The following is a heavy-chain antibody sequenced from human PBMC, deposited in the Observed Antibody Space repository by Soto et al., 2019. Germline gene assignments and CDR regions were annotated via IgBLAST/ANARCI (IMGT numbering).Heavy chain of an antibody. Sequence: GAEVKKPGESLRISCKGSGYRFTSHWISWLRQMPGKGLEWMGRTDPSDSFTQYNPSFQGHVTISGDKSLSTAYLQWSSLKASDTAIYYCVRGEGITTFGVYGFDVWGQGASVTVSS. CDR1: GYRFTSHW. CDR2: TDPSDSFT. CDR3: VRGEGITTFGVYGFDV. J-gene: IGHJ6*02. D-gene: IGHD3-3*01. V-gene: IGHV5-10-1*01.